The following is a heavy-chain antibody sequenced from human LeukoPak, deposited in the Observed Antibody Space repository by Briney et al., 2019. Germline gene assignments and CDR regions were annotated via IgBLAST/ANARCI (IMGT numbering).Heavy chain of an antibody. D-gene: IGHD3-10*01. CDR2: IYTSGST. Sequence: SETLSLTCTVSGGSISNYYWSWIRQPPGKGLEWIGRIYTSGSTNYNPSLKSRVTISVDTSKNQFSLKLSSVTAADTAVYYCARCHSGNWFDPWGQGTLVTVSS. CDR1: GGSISNYY. J-gene: IGHJ5*02. CDR3: ARCHSGNWFDP. V-gene: IGHV4-4*08.